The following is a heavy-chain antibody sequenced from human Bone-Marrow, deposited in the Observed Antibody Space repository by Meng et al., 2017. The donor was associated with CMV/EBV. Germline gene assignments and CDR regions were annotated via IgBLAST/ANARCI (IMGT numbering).Heavy chain of an antibody. D-gene: IGHD4-17*01. CDR1: GGSISSGDFY. V-gene: IGHV4-30-4*08. CDR3: ARATGSFGDYAY. Sequence: SETLSLTCTVSGGSISSGDFYWSYIRQPPGKGLEWIGYIYYSGSSYYNPSLKSRVTISADTSKNQFFLKVSSVTAADTAIYYCARATGSFGDYAYWGQGILVTVSS. J-gene: IGHJ4*02. CDR2: IYYSGSS.